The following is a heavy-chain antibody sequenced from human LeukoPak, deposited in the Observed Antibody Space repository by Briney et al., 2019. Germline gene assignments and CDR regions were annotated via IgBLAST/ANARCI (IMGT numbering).Heavy chain of an antibody. J-gene: IGHJ4*02. V-gene: IGHV4-59*01. CDR3: AKVAAAGTFGY. Sequence: TASETLSLTCTVSGGSISSYYWSWIRQPPGKGLEWIGYIYYSGSTNYNPSLKSRVTISVDTSKNQFSLKLSSVTAADTAVYYCAKVAAAGTFGYWGQGTLVTVSS. CDR2: IYYSGST. CDR1: GGSISSYY. D-gene: IGHD6-13*01.